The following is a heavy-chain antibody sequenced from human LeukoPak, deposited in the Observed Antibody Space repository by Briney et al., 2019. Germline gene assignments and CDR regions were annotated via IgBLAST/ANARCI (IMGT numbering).Heavy chain of an antibody. D-gene: IGHD3-3*01. CDR2: INPNSGGT. V-gene: IGHV1-2*02. CDR1: GYTFTGYY. J-gene: IGHJ4*02. Sequence: ASVKVSCKASGYTFTGYYMHWVRQAPGQGLEWMGWINPNSGGTNYAQKFQGRVTMTRDTSISTAYMELSRLRSDDTAVYSCARERFLEWLSPLFDYWGQGTLVTVSS. CDR3: ARERFLEWLSPLFDY.